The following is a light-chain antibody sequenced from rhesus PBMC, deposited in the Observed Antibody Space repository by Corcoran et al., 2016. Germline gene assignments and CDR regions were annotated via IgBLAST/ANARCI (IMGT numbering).Light chain of an antibody. CDR2: GAS. V-gene: IGKV3-42*01. J-gene: IGKJ2*01. CDR3: QQDYSWPYS. Sequence: EIVMTQSPATLSLSPGERATLSCRASQSVSSSLAWYQQQPGQAPKLLIYGASSRATGIPDRFSGSGSGTEFTLTISSLEPEDVGVYYWQQDYSWPYSFGQGTKVEIK. CDR1: QSVSSS.